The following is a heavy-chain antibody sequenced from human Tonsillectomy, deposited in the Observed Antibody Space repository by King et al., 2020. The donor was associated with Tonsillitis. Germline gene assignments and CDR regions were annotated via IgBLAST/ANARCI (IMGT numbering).Heavy chain of an antibody. CDR1: GYTFTKYF. Sequence: VQLVESGAEVKKPGASVKVSCKASGYTFTKYFMHWVRQAPGQGLEWMGVINPSDGSTNYAPQFQGRVTMTRDTSTSTVYLELSSLRSEDTAVYYCATQGRAPWRLTMARKWRIPHHLDFWGLVRLVTVAS. V-gene: IGHV1-46*03. CDR3: ATQGRAPWRLTMARKWRIPHHLDF. CDR2: INPSDGST. D-gene: IGHD3-10*01. J-gene: IGHJ4*02.